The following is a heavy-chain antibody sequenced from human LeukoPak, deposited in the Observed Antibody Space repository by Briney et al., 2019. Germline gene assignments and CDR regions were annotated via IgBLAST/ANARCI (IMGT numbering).Heavy chain of an antibody. CDR1: GYSFTSYW. V-gene: IGHV5-51*01. J-gene: IGHJ6*03. Sequence: PGESLKISCKGAGYSFTSYWIGGVRQMPGKGVEGMGIIYPGDSDTRYSPSFQGQVTISANKSISTAYLQWSSLKASDTAMYYCARYPRRDYYYMDVWGKGTTVTVSS. CDR2: IYPGDSDT. CDR3: ARYPRRDYYYMDV.